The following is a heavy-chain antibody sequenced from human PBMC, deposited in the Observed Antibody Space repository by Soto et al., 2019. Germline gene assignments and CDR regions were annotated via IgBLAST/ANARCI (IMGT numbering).Heavy chain of an antibody. Sequence: SETLSLTCTVSGGSVSSDTHYWSWIRQPPGKRLEWIGYIYSSGSTNYNPSLKSRVTISVDTSKNGFSLKLQSVTAADTAVYYCARFSGWYSAFDYWGQGTPVTVSS. CDR2: IYSSGST. CDR3: ARFSGWYSAFDY. D-gene: IGHD6-19*01. CDR1: GGSVSSDTHY. V-gene: IGHV4-61*01. J-gene: IGHJ4*02.